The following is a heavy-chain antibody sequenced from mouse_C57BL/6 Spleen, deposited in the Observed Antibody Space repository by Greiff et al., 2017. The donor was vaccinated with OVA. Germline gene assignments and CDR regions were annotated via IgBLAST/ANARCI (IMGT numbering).Heavy chain of an antibody. CDR3: ARYDYGAMDY. CDR1: GYAFSSYW. CDR2: IYPGDGDT. Sequence: VKLVESGAELVKPGASVKISCKASGYAFSSYWMNWVKQRPGKGLEGIGQIYPGDGDTNYNGKFKGKATLTADKSSSTAYMQLSSLTSEDSAVYFCARYDYGAMDYWGQGTSVTVSS. J-gene: IGHJ4*01. V-gene: IGHV1-80*01. D-gene: IGHD2-4*01.